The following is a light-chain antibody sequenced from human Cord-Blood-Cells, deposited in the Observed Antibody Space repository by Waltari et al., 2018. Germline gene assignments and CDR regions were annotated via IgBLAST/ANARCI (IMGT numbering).Light chain of an antibody. V-gene: IGLV2-23*03. Sequence: QSALTQPASVSGSPGQSITLSCTGTSSDVGSYNLVSWYQQHPGKAPKLRIYEGSKRPSGVSNRFSGSKSGNTASLTISGLQAEDEADYYCCSYAGSSTFDVVFGGGTKLTVL. CDR3: CSYAGSSTFDVV. CDR2: EGS. J-gene: IGLJ2*01. CDR1: SSDVGSYNL.